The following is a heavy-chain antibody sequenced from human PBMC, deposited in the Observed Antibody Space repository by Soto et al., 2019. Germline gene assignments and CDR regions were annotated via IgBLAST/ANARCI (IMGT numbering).Heavy chain of an antibody. Sequence: PGGSLRLSCAASGFTVISHYMSWVRQAPGKGLEWVSFIYSGGSTYYADSVKGRFTISRDNSKNTLYLQMNSLRAEDAAVYYCARGGQVRGGMDVWGQGTTVTVSS. D-gene: IGHD2-15*01. CDR1: GFTVISHY. V-gene: IGHV3-53*01. CDR2: IYSGGST. CDR3: ARGGQVRGGMDV. J-gene: IGHJ6*02.